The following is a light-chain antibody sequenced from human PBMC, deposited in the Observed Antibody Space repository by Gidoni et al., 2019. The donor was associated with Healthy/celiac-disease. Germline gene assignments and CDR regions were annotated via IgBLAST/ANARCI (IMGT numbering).Light chain of an antibody. J-gene: IGKJ1*01. CDR1: QSVSSN. CDR3: QQYNNWPPWT. V-gene: IGKV3-15*01. Sequence: EIVMTQSPATLSVFPGERATLSCRASQSVSSNLAWYQQKPGQAPRLLIYGASTRATGIPARFSGSGSGTEFTLTISSLQSEYFAVYYCQQYNNWPPWTFGQGTKVEIK. CDR2: GAS.